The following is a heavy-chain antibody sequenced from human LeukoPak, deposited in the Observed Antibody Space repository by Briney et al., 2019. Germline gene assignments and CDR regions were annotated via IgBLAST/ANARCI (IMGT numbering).Heavy chain of an antibody. Sequence: PSETLSLTCTVSGGSIISNSCYWGWIRQPPGKGLEWIGNIYYIGSTNYNPSLKSRVTICVDTSKKQFSLKLSSVTAADTAVYYCARLACFPSRYYYYHIDVWGKGTTVTVSS. V-gene: IGHV4-39*01. CDR2: IYYIGST. J-gene: IGHJ6*03. CDR1: GGSIISNSCY. CDR3: ARLACFPSRYYYYHIDV.